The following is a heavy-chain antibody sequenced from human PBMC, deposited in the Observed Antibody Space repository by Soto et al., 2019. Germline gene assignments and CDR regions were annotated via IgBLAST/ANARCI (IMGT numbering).Heavy chain of an antibody. V-gene: IGHV3-23*01. CDR1: GFTFSSYA. Sequence: GVLRLSCEASGFTFSSYAMSWVRQAPGKGLEWVSSITGSGGSTYYADSVKGRFTISRDNSKNTLYLQMNSLRAEDTAVYYCAKDRMGRSGRLAAAGAFDYWGQGTLATVSS. CDR2: ITGSGGST. J-gene: IGHJ4*02. D-gene: IGHD6-13*01. CDR3: AKDRMGRSGRLAAAGAFDY.